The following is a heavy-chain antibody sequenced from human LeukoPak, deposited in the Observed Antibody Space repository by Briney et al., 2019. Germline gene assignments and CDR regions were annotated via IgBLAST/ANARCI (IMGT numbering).Heavy chain of an antibody. Sequence: ASVKVSCKASGGTFSSYAISWVRQAPGQGLEWVGRIIPILGIANYAQKFQGRVTITADKSTSTAYMELSGLRSEDTAVYYCARDCSSTSCYWPVFDYWGQGTLVTVSS. D-gene: IGHD2-2*01. V-gene: IGHV1-69*04. J-gene: IGHJ4*02. CDR3: ARDCSSTSCYWPVFDY. CDR2: IIPILGIA. CDR1: GGTFSSYA.